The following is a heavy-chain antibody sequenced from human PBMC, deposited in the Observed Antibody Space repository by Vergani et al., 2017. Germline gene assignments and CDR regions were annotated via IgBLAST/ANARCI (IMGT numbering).Heavy chain of an antibody. Sequence: EVQLVESGGGLVQPGGSLRLSCAASGFTISSKYMSWVRQVPGKGLEWVSLIYSGGSTYYSDSVKGRFTISGENSKNKLLLQMNSMRPEDTCVYYCARDTVVTPTGKYYHYQAVDVWGQETTVTISS. CDR3: ARDTVVTPTGKYYHYQAVDV. V-gene: IGHV3-66*02. D-gene: IGHD4-23*01. J-gene: IGHJ6*02. CDR1: GFTISSKY. CDR2: IYSGGST.